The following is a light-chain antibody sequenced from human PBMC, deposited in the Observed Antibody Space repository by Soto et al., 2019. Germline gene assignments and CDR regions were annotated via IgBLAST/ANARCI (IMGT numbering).Light chain of an antibody. CDR3: SSYRSSTTFV. CDR2: EVR. Sequence: QSALTQPASVSGSPGQAITISCNGSSSDVGAYNYVSWYQQYPGKDPKVIIFEVRKRPSGVSNRFSGSKSGDTASLTISGLQADDEADYSCSSYRSSTTFVFGTGTKLAVL. J-gene: IGLJ1*01. V-gene: IGLV2-14*01. CDR1: SSDVGAYNY.